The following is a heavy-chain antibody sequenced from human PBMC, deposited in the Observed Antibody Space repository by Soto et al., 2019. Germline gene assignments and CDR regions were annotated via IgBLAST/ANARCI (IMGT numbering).Heavy chain of an antibody. Sequence: QVQLVQSGAEVKKPGASVTVSCKTSGYPLTDFYLHCVRQAPGQGLEWMAWINPHTGDTNTALKYQGRVTMTRDTSINTAFMELTRLSSDDTAVYYCAREGGAAPGARREWYLDLWGRGTLVSVSS. J-gene: IGHJ2*01. CDR2: INPHTGDT. D-gene: IGHD6-25*01. CDR1: GYPLTDFY. V-gene: IGHV1-2*02. CDR3: AREGGAAPGARREWYLDL.